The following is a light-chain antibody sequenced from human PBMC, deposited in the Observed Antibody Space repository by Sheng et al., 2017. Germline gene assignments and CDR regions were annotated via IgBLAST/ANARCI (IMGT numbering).Light chain of an antibody. CDR1: QSVSSSY. V-gene: IGKV3-20*01. CDR2: GAS. Sequence: EIVLTQSPGTLSLSPGERATLSCRASQSVSSSYLAWYQQKPGQAPRLLIYGASSRATGIPDRFSGSGSGTDFTLTISRLEPEDFGTYYCQQYVTSPKLTFGGGTKVEIK. CDR3: QQYVTSPKLT. J-gene: IGKJ4*01.